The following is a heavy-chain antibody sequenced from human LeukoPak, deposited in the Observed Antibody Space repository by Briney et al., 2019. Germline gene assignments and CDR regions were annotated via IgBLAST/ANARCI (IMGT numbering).Heavy chain of an antibody. CDR3: ARDLTTGHSAFDI. V-gene: IGHV4-59*01. CDR2: IYYSGST. J-gene: IGHJ3*02. CDR1: GGSISSYY. Sequence: PSETLSLTCTVSGGSISSYYWSWIRQPPGKGLEWIGYIYYSGSTNYNPSLKSRVTISVDTSKNQFSLKLSSVTAADTAVYYCARDLTTGHSAFDIWGQGTMVTVSS. D-gene: IGHD1-1*01.